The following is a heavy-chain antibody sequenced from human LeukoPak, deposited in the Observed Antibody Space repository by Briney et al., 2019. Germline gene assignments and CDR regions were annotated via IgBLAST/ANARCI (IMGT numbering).Heavy chain of an antibody. CDR2: IYTSGST. CDR3: ARYSSSWYGNWFDP. Sequence: SETLSLTCTVSGGSISSGSYYWSWIRQPAGKGLEWIGRIYTSGSTNYNPSLKSRVTISVDTSKNQFSLKLSSVTAADTAVYYCARYSSSWYGNWFDPWGQGTLVTVSS. CDR1: GGSISSGSYY. V-gene: IGHV4-61*02. D-gene: IGHD6-13*01. J-gene: IGHJ5*02.